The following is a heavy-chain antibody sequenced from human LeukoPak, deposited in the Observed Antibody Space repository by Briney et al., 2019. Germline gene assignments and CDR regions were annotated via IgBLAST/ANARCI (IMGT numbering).Heavy chain of an antibody. CDR2: INPSGGST. J-gene: IGHJ5*02. CDR1: GYTFTSYY. D-gene: IGHD3-10*01. V-gene: IGHV1-46*01. Sequence: VASVKVSCKASGYTFTSYYMHWVRQAPGQGLEWMGIINPSGGSTSYAQKFQGRVTMARDTSTSTVHMELSSLRSEDTAVYYCARDRDRITMVRTPFDPWGQGTLVTVSS. CDR3: ARDRDRITMVRTPFDP.